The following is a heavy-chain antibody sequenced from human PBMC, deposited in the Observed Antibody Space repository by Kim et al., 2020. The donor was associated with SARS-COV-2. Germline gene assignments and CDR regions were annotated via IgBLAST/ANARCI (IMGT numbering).Heavy chain of an antibody. Sequence: TQYSPNFQDRVTITRDPSASAAYMELTSLRSDDTALYFCARGGELLYFDHWGQGTLVTVSS. D-gene: IGHD3-10*01. CDR3: ARGGELLYFDH. CDR2: T. V-gene: IGHV1-3*01. J-gene: IGHJ4*02.